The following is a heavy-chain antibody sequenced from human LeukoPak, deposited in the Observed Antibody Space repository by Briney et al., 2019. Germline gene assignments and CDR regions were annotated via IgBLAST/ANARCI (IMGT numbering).Heavy chain of an antibody. CDR1: GGSFSGYY. Sequence: PSETLSLTCAVYGGSFSGYYWSWIRQPPGKGLEWIGEINHSGSTNYNPSLKSRVTISVDTSKNQFSLKLSSVTAADTAVYYCAGGGYYFDYWGQGTLVTVSS. V-gene: IGHV4-34*01. J-gene: IGHJ4*02. CDR3: AGGGYYFDY. CDR2: INHSGST.